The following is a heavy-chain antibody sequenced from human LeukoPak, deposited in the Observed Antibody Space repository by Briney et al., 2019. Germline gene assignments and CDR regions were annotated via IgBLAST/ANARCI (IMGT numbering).Heavy chain of an antibody. D-gene: IGHD4-17*01. J-gene: IGHJ4*02. Sequence: GGSLRLSCTGSGFTFGDYAVIWVRQAPGRGLEWVGFIRSKAYSGTTEYAASVTGRFTISRDDSKSIAYLQMDSLKTEDTAVYYCTRDYGDSKGDYWGQGTLVTVSS. CDR3: TRDYGDSKGDY. CDR1: GFTFGDYA. CDR2: IRSKAYSGTT. V-gene: IGHV3-49*04.